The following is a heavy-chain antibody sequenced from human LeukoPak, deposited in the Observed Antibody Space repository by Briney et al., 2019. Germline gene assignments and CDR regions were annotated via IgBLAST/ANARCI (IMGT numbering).Heavy chain of an antibody. CDR1: GFTFSSYA. CDR3: ARDQEGLYYDFWSGYPLALDY. V-gene: IGHV3-30*01. CDR2: ISYDGSNK. Sequence: GRSLRLSCAASGFTFSSYAMHWVRQAPGKWLEWVAVISYDGSNKYYADSVKGRFTISRDNSKNTLYLQMNSLRAEDTAVYYCARDQEGLYYDFWSGYPLALDYWGQGTLVTVSS. D-gene: IGHD3-3*01. J-gene: IGHJ4*02.